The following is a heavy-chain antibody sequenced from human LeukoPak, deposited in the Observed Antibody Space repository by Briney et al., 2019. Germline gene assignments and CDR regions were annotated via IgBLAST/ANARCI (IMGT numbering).Heavy chain of an antibody. Sequence: PGGSLRLSCEASGFTFDDYGMHWVRQAPGKGLEWVSTISWISASVGYVDSVKGRFTISRDNAEKTLYLQMNSLRPEDTALYYCAKDYGYSSSWYDYWGQGTLVTVSS. D-gene: IGHD6-13*01. V-gene: IGHV3-9*01. CDR1: GFTFDDYG. CDR3: AKDYGYSSSWYDY. CDR2: ISWISASV. J-gene: IGHJ4*02.